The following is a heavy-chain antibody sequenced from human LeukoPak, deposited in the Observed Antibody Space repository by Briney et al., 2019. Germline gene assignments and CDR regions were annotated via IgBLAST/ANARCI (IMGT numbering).Heavy chain of an antibody. CDR2: IYTTAST. J-gene: IGHJ4*02. D-gene: IGHD3-10*01. Sequence: SEPLSLTCTVSGGSISSHHWSWLRQPPGQGIEWIVYIYTTASTNYNPSLKRRVTISVGTSKSRLFLKLSSVTAADTAVYCCARRSGSYVDWGEGTLVTVSS. V-gene: IGHV4-4*09. CDR1: GGSISSHH. CDR3: ARRSGSYVD.